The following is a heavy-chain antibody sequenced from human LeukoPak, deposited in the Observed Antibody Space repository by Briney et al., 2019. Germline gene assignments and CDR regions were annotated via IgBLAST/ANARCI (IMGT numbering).Heavy chain of an antibody. CDR2: IYYSGST. CDR3: AREGRYSYGPFDY. V-gene: IGHV4-31*03. J-gene: IGHJ4*02. D-gene: IGHD5-18*01. Sequence: SETLSLTCTVSGGSISSGGYYWSWIRQHPGKGLGWIGYIYYSGSTYYNPSLKSRVTISVDTSKNQFSLKLSSVTAADTAVYYCAREGRYSYGPFDYWGQGTLVTVSS. CDR1: GGSISSGGYY.